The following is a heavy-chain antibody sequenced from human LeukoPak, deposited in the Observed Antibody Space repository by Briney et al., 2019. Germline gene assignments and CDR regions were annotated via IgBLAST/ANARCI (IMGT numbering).Heavy chain of an antibody. V-gene: IGHV2-5*01. CDR1: GFSLSTSGVG. J-gene: IGHJ2*01. D-gene: IGHD5-18*01. CDR2: IYWNDDN. Sequence: SGPTLVNPTQTLTLTCSVSGFSLSTSGVGVAWTRQPPGKALEWLALIYWNDDNRYNPSLKSRLTITKDTSKNQVVLTMTNMDLVDTATYFCAHEQSDTDMEHWHFDLWGRGTLVTVSS. CDR3: AHEQSDTDMEHWHFDL.